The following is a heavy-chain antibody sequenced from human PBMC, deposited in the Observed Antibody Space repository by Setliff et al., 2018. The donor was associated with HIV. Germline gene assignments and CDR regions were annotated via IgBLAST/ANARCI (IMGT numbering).Heavy chain of an antibody. CDR3: ATQTGFYNSHWYDY. Sequence: GGSLRLSCAASGFRVRSYWMSWVHQAPGKGLESVANVKQDGTETLYVDSVKGRFTIFRDNAKNSVFLQMNSLRAEDTGVYYCATQTGFYNSHWYDYWGQGTMVTVSS. J-gene: IGHJ4*02. V-gene: IGHV3-7*01. CDR2: VKQDGTET. D-gene: IGHD6-13*01. CDR1: GFRVRSYW.